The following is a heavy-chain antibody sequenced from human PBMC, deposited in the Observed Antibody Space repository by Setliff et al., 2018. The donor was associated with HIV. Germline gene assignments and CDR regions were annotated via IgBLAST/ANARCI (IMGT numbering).Heavy chain of an antibody. J-gene: IGHJ5*02. CDR1: GDYLSSSHW. CDR3: ARGRTQWPNYNYFDP. Sequence: SETLSLTCAVSGDYLSSSHWWSWVRQAPGKGLEWIGNIYHGGNTHYNPSLESRVTISVDTSKNQFSLRLSSVTAADTAVYYCARGRTQWPNYNYFDPWGLGTLVTVSS. CDR2: IYHGGNT. D-gene: IGHD6-19*01. V-gene: IGHV4-4*02.